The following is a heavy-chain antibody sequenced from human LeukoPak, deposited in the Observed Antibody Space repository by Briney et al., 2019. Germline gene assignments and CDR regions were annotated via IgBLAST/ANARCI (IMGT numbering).Heavy chain of an antibody. J-gene: IGHJ4*02. CDR1: GGSISSSSYY. D-gene: IGHD3-3*01. V-gene: IGHV4-39*01. Sequence: SETLSLTCTVSGGSISSSSYYWGWIRQPPGKGLEWTGSIYYSGSTYYNPSLKSRVTISVDTSKNQFSLKLSSVTAADTAVYYCARRWSGFDYWGQGTLVTVSS. CDR2: IYYSGST. CDR3: ARRWSGFDY.